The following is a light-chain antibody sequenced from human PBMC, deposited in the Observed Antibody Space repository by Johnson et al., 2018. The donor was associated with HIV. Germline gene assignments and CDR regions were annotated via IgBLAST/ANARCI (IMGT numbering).Light chain of an antibody. J-gene: IGLJ1*01. CDR3: GTWDSSLSAYV. CDR1: SSNIGNNY. CDR2: DNN. Sequence: SVLTQPPSVSAAPGQKVTISCSGSSSNIGNNYVSWYQQLPGTAPKLLIYDNNKRPSGIPDRFSGSKSGTSATLGITGLQTGDEADYYCGTWDSSLSAYVFGTGTKVTFL. V-gene: IGLV1-51*01.